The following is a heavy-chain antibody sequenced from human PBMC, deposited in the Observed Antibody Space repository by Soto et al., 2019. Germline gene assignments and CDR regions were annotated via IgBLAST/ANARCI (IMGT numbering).Heavy chain of an antibody. Sequence: QVQLVESGGGVVQPGRSLRLSCAASGFTFYKYGMHWVRQAPGKGLEWVALISHDGSNKYYVDSVKGRFPSARDNSKNTVVRQMSSLRPEDTSLYFCAKDDSNRWYNYYAMDVWGQGTTVTVSS. CDR1: GFTFYKYG. V-gene: IGHV3-30*18. CDR3: AKDDSNRWYNYYAMDV. J-gene: IGHJ6*02. D-gene: IGHD4-4*01. CDR2: ISHDGSNK.